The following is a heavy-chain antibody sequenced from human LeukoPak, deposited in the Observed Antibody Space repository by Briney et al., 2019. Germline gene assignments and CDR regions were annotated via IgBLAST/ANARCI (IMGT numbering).Heavy chain of an antibody. J-gene: IGHJ6*03. D-gene: IGHD7-27*01. Sequence: EASVKVSCKASGYIFTDYYMHWVRQAPGQELGWMGRINPNSGGTNYAQKFQGRVTMTRDTSISTAYMELSRLRSDDTAVYYCARDGDGYYYMDVWGKGTTVTVSS. CDR2: INPNSGGT. CDR3: ARDGDGYYYMDV. V-gene: IGHV1-2*06. CDR1: GYIFTDYY.